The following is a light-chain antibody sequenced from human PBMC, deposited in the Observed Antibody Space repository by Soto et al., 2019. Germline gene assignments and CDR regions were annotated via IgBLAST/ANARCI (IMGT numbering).Light chain of an antibody. J-gene: IGLJ3*02. CDR1: SSNIGSNT. CDR3: ATWDDSLSGVV. Sequence: QSVLTQPPSASGPPGQGVTISCSGSSSNIGSNTVNWYQHLPGTAPKLLIYTNNQRPSGVPDRFSGSKSGTSASLAISGLQSEDEADYYCATWDDSLSGVVFGGGTQLTVL. CDR2: TNN. V-gene: IGLV1-44*01.